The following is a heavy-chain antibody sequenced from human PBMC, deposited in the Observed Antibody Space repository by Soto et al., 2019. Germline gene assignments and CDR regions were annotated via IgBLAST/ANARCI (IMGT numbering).Heavy chain of an antibody. J-gene: IGHJ6*02. CDR1: GYTFTSYG. D-gene: IGHD2-8*01. CDR2: INPKSGGT. Sequence: QIQLMQSGAEVKKPGASVKVSCKASGYTFTSYGIHWVRQAPGQGLEWLGRINPKSGGTSTAQKYQGGVTMTTDTSISTASKELTGLTSDDTAIYYCARGDSTDCSNGVCSFFYNHDMDVWVQGTTVTVSS. V-gene: IGHV1-2*06. CDR3: ARGDSTDCSNGVCSFFYNHDMDV.